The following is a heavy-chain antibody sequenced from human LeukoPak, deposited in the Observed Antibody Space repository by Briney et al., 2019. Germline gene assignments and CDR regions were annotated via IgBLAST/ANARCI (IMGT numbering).Heavy chain of an antibody. CDR1: GFTFTSSA. Sequence: SVKVSCKASGFTFTSSAMQWVRQARGQRLEWIGWIVVGSGNTNYAQKFQERVTITRDMSTGTAYMELSSLRSEDTAVYYCAAERFYSGYDRGPYFDYWGQGTLVTVSS. V-gene: IGHV1-58*02. CDR2: IVVGSGNT. CDR3: AAERFYSGYDRGPYFDY. J-gene: IGHJ4*02. D-gene: IGHD5-12*01.